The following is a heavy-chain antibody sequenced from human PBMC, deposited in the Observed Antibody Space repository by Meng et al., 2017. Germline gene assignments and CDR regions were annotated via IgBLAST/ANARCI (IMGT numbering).Heavy chain of an antibody. CDR3: ARDGVNYGFYY. J-gene: IGHJ4*02. CDR2: ILPKSGDA. CDR1: GYAFISAY. D-gene: IGHD4-17*01. Sequence: QVGGGGKKRAASMKPPVKAAGYAFISAYYHCGLQSPGQGLVWLRRILPKSGDANSAQKFQGRVTLTWDTSINTAYMELSSLRSDDTAIYYCARDGVNYGFYYWGQGTLVTVSS. V-gene: IGHV1-2*06.